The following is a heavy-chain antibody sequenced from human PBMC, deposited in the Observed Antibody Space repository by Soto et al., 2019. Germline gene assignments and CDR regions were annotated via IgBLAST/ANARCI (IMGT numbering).Heavy chain of an antibody. V-gene: IGHV1-18*01. D-gene: IGHD6-19*01. CDR1: GYTFTSYG. Sequence: ASVKVSCKASGYTFTSYGISWVRQAPGQGLEWMGWISAYNGNTNYAQKLQGRVTMTTGTSTSTAYMELRSLRSDDTAVYYCARDRAAVEPNWFDPWGQGTLVTVSS. J-gene: IGHJ5*02. CDR2: ISAYNGNT. CDR3: ARDRAAVEPNWFDP.